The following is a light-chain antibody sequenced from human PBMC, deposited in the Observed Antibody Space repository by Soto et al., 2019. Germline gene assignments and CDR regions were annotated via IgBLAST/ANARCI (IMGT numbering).Light chain of an antibody. CDR2: KAS. CDR1: QSIGSW. J-gene: IGKJ1*01. CDR3: QQYGSYSPWT. V-gene: IGKV1-5*03. Sequence: DIQMTQSPSTLSASVGDRVTITCRASQSIGSWLAWYQQKPAKAPKLLIYKASSVESGVPPRFSGIGSGTEFALSISSLQHDDFASYYCQQYGSYSPWTFGQGTQVDIK.